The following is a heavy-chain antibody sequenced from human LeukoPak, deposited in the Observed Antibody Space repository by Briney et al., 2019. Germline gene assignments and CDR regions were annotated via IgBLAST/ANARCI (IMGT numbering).Heavy chain of an antibody. D-gene: IGHD1-1*01. CDR2: INPNSGGT. Sequence: ASVKVSCKASGYTFTGYYTHWVRQAPGQGLEWMGWINPNSGGTNYAQKFQGRVTMTRDTSISTAYMELSRLRSDDTAVYYCVLISYEWHDYYDAFDIWGQGTMVTVSS. CDR1: GYTFTGYY. J-gene: IGHJ3*02. CDR3: VLISYEWHDYYDAFDI. V-gene: IGHV1-2*02.